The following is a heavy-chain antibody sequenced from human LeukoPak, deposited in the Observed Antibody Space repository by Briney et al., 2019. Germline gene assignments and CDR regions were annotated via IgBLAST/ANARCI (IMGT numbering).Heavy chain of an antibody. Sequence: GGSLRLSCAASGFTFSNYWMSWVRQAPGKGLEWVANIRFDGSDKFYVDSVKGRFTISRDNAKNLLYLQMNSLRAEDTAVYYCAREGQYCSSTSCYDYWGQGTLVTVSS. V-gene: IGHV3-7*01. CDR3: AREGQYCSSTSCYDY. CDR2: IRFDGSDK. CDR1: GFTFSNYW. J-gene: IGHJ4*02. D-gene: IGHD2-2*01.